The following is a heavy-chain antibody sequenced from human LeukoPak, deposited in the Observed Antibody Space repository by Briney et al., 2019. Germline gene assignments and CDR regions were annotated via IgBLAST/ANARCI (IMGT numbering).Heavy chain of an antibody. CDR3: SRHDSSIVGGNDAFDI. Sequence: GGSLRLSCAASGFTFSGSAMHWVRQASGKGLEWVGRIRSKGNSYATAYAASVTGRFTISRDDSKNTAYLQMNSLKTEDTAVYYCSRHDSSIVGGNDAFDIWGQGTTVTVSS. CDR1: GFTFSGSA. D-gene: IGHD1-26*01. J-gene: IGHJ3*02. V-gene: IGHV3-73*01. CDR2: IRSKGNSYAT.